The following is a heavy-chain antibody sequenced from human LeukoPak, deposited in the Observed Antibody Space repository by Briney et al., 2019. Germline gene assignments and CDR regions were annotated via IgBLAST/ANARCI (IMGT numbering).Heavy chain of an antibody. J-gene: IGHJ4*02. CDR2: IKKDGSEK. D-gene: IGHD3-10*01. Sequence: PGGSLRLSCAVSGFTFSNYWMSWVRQAPGKGLEWVANIKKDGSEKYYVDSVKGRFTITRDNGKNLLYLQMNSLRADDTAVYYCARERGGYYFDYWGQGTLVTVSS. CDR1: GFTFSNYW. CDR3: ARERGGYYFDY. V-gene: IGHV3-7*01.